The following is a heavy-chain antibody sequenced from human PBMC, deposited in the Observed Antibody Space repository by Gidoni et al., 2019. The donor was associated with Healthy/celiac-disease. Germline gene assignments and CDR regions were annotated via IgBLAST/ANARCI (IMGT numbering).Heavy chain of an antibody. Sequence: QVQLQESGPGLVKPSGTLSLTCAVSGGSISSSNWWSWVRQPPGKGLEWIGEIYHSGSTNYNPSLKSRVTISVDKSKNQFSLKLSSVTAADTAVYYCASEDCSSTSCYTMSLDGMDVWGQGTTVTVSS. CDR2: IYHSGST. CDR3: ASEDCSSTSCYTMSLDGMDV. CDR1: GGSISSSNW. D-gene: IGHD2-2*02. V-gene: IGHV4-4*02. J-gene: IGHJ6*02.